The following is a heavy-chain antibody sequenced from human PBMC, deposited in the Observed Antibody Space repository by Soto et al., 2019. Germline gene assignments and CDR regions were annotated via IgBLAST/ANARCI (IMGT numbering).Heavy chain of an antibody. V-gene: IGHV1-2*02. CDR1: GNTFTGYY. D-gene: IGHD1-7*01. CDR3: ARRGDRPGTAIDY. Sequence: QVQLVQSGSEVKKPGASVKVSCKASGNTFTGYYIRWVRQAPGQWLELMGWINPKSGGSSYIQKFQGRVTMTRDTSITTAYMELNNLKSDDTAVYYCARRGDRPGTAIDYWGQGPLVTVSS. J-gene: IGHJ4*02. CDR2: INPKSGGS.